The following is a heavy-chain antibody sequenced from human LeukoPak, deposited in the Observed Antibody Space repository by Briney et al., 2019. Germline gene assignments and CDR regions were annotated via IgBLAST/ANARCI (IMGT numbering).Heavy chain of an antibody. CDR3: ARDRGSHADY. Sequence: PSQTLSLTCTVSGGSISSGGYYWSWIRQPPGKGLEWIGYIYHSGSTYYNPSLKSRVTISVDRSKNQFSLKLSSVTAADTAVYYCARDRGSHADYWGQGTLVTVSS. V-gene: IGHV4-30-2*01. J-gene: IGHJ4*02. CDR2: IYHSGST. CDR1: GGSISSGGYY. D-gene: IGHD3-10*01.